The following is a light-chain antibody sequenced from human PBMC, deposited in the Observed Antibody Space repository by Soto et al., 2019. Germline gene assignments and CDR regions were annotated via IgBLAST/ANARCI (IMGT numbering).Light chain of an antibody. J-gene: IGKJ1*01. V-gene: IGKV1-5*01. Sequence: DIQMTQSPSTLSASVGDRVTITCRASQDINRWLAWYQQKPGKAPKILIYNADTLESGVPSRFSGRGYGTEFILTISSLQPDDFATYYCQQFSLYWAFGQGTKV. CDR2: NAD. CDR1: QDINRW. CDR3: QQFSLYWA.